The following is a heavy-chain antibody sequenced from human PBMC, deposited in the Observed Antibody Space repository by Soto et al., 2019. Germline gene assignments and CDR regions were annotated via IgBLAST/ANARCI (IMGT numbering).Heavy chain of an antibody. D-gene: IGHD5-18*01. J-gene: IGHJ4*02. CDR2: IIPIFGTE. V-gene: IGHV1-69*01. Sequence: QVQLVQSGAEVKKPGSSVKVSCKASGGTFSSYAISWVRQAPGQGLEWMGGIIPIFGTENYTQQFQGRVTITAEESTSTAYMELSSLRSEDTAVYYCARDLMSGGYSYGNWGQGTLVTVSS. CDR3: ARDLMSGGYSYGN. CDR1: GGTFSSYA.